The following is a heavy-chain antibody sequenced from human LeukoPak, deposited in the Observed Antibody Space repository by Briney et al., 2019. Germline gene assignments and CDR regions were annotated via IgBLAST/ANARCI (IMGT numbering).Heavy chain of an antibody. Sequence: GGSLRLSCAASGFTFSNYGMHWVRQAPGRGLEWVAIIWLDGSIKYHADSVKGRFTISRDDSKNTVYLQMNSLRAEDTAVYYCARAISGSYSGVDYWGQGTLVTVSS. CDR3: ARAISGSYSGVDY. V-gene: IGHV3-33*01. D-gene: IGHD3-10*01. CDR1: GFTFSNYG. CDR2: IWLDGSIK. J-gene: IGHJ4*02.